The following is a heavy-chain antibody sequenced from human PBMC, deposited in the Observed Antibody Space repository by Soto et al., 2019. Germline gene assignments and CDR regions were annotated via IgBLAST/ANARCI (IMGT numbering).Heavy chain of an antibody. D-gene: IGHD2-2*02. Sequence: QVQLVQSGAEVKKPGASVKVSCKASGYTFTSYAMHWVRQAPGQRLEWMGWINAGNGNTKYSQKFQGRVTITRDTSASTAYMELSSLRSEDTAVYYCAREGRIVVLPAAISYYYYYMDVWGKGTTVTVSS. CDR2: INAGNGNT. CDR1: GYTFTSYA. V-gene: IGHV1-3*01. CDR3: AREGRIVVLPAAISYYYYYMDV. J-gene: IGHJ6*03.